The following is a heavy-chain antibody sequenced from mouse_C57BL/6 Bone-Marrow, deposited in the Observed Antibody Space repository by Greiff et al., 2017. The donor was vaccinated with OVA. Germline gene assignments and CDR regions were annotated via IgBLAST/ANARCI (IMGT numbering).Heavy chain of an antibody. CDR2: IYPGDGDT. CDR3: ARGGWDGGVDY. CDR1: GYAFSSYW. V-gene: IGHV1-80*01. J-gene: IGHJ2*01. Sequence: QVQLQQSGAELVKPGASVKISCKASGYAFSSYWMNWVKQRPGKGLEWIGQIYPGDGDTNYNGKFKGKATLTADKSSSTAYMQLSSLTSEDSAVYFCARGGWDGGVDYWGKGTTLTVSS. D-gene: IGHD4-1*01.